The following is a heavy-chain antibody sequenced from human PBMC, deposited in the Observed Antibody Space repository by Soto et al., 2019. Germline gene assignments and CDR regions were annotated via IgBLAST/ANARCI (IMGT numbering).Heavy chain of an antibody. J-gene: IGHJ6*02. CDR2: IYYSGST. V-gene: IGHV4-31*03. Sequence: QVQLQESGPGLVKPSQTLSLTCTVSGGSISSGGYYWSWIRQHPGKGLEWIGYIYYSGSTYYNPSLKSRLTISVDTSKNQFSLKLSSVTAADTAVYYCAREGPYGDYRVSGMDVWGQGTTVTVSS. D-gene: IGHD4-17*01. CDR3: AREGPYGDYRVSGMDV. CDR1: GGSISSGGYY.